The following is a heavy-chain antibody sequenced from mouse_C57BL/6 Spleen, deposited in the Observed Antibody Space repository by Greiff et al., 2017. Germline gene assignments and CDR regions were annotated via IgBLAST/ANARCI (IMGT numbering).Heavy chain of an antibody. V-gene: IGHV5-4*01. J-gene: IGHJ4*01. Sequence: EVQLVESGGGLVKPGGSLKLSCAASGFTFSSYAMSWVRQTPEKRLEWVATISDGGSYTYYPDNVKGRFTISRDNAKNNLYLQMSHLKSEDTAMYYCARDRITTLVATPYYAMDYWGQGTSVTVSS. D-gene: IGHD1-1*01. CDR3: ARDRITTLVATPYYAMDY. CDR1: GFTFSSYA. CDR2: ISDGGSYT.